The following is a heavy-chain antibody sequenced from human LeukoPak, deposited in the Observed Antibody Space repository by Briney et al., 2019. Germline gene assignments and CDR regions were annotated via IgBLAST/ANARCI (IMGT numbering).Heavy chain of an antibody. J-gene: IGHJ4*02. Sequence: SETLSLTCTVSGGSISSSSYYWGWIRQPPGKGLEWIGSIYYSGSTYYNPSLKSRVTISVDTSKNQFSLKLSSVTAADTAVYYCARLGYDSEDYWGQGTLVTVSS. CDR2: IYYSGST. CDR1: GGSISSSSYY. D-gene: IGHD5-12*01. CDR3: ARLGYDSEDY. V-gene: IGHV4-39*01.